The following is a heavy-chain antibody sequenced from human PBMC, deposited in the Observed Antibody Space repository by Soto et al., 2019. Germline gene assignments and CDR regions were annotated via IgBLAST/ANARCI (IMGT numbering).Heavy chain of an antibody. CDR3: ARVSIPLIRGLKVCFYRIDV. Sequence: ASVKVSCTDSGYTFSNYGITWVRQAPGQGLEWLGWISVYNGNKNYAKKVQGRVSMTADTSTSTAHMELRSLQSDDTAVYFSARVSIPLIRGLKVCFYRIDVWGQGHTVTV. CDR1: GYTFSNYG. V-gene: IGHV1-18*01. CDR2: ISVYNGNK. D-gene: IGHD3-10*01. J-gene: IGHJ6*02.